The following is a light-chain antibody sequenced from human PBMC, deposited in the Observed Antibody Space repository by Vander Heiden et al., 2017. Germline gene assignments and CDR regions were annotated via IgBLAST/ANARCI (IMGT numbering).Light chain of an antibody. J-gene: IGLJ2*01. Sequence: SSALTQDPAVSVALGQPVRITCQGDSLRSYYASWYQQKPGQAPVLVIYGKNNRPSGIPDRVSGSSSGNTASLTITGAQAEDEADYYCNSRDSSGNHPFGGGNKLNVL. V-gene: IGLV3-19*01. CDR1: SLRSYY. CDR2: GKN. CDR3: NSRDSSGNHP.